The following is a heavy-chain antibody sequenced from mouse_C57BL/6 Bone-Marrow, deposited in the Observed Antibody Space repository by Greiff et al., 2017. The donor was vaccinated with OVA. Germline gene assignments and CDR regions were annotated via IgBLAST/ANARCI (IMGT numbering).Heavy chain of an antibody. V-gene: IGHV1-42*01. D-gene: IGHD3-1*01. CDR2: INPSTGGT. CDR3: ATHSSGYVWFAY. J-gene: IGHJ3*01. Sequence: EVQLQQSGPELVKPGASVKISCKASGYSFTGYYMNWVKQSPEKSLEWIGEINPSTGGTTYNQKFKAKATLTVDKSSSTAYMQLKSLTSEDSAVYYCATHSSGYVWFAYWGQGTLVTVSA. CDR1: GYSFTGYY.